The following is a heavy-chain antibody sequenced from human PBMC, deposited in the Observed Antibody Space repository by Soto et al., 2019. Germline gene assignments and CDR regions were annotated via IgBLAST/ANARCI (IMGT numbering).Heavy chain of an antibody. CDR2: IYYSGST. D-gene: IGHD3-10*01. CDR3: ARGRITMVRGVITYYYYGMDV. CDR1: GGSISSGDYY. J-gene: IGHJ6*02. Sequence: QVQLQESGPGLVKPSQTLSLTCTVSGGSISSGDYYWSWIRQPPGKGLEWIGYIYYSGSTYYNPSRKSRVTISVDTSKNQVSLKLSSVTAADTAVYYCARGRITMVRGVITYYYYGMDVWGQGTTVTVSS. V-gene: IGHV4-30-4*01.